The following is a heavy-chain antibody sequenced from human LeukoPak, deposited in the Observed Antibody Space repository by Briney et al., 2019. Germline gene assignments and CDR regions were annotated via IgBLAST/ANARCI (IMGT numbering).Heavy chain of an antibody. Sequence: GGSVRLSCAASGLAFSAYKMHWVRQAPRKGLVWVSRISTDGYTTDYADFVQGRFTASRDNTKNTWSLEMNSLRAEDTAVYYCVVGGSPGYWGQGTLVTVSS. CDR3: VVGGSPGY. D-gene: IGHD2-15*01. J-gene: IGHJ4*02. V-gene: IGHV3-74*01. CDR2: ISTDGYTT. CDR1: GLAFSAYK.